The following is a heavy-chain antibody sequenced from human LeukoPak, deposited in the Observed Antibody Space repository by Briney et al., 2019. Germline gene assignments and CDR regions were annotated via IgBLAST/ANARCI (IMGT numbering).Heavy chain of an antibody. CDR2: MNPNSGNT. D-gene: IGHD2-8*01. CDR1: GYTFTSYD. CDR3: TGQQDPPDCSNDICSSTTAFDY. Sequence: ASVTVSCKASGYTFTSYDINWVRQATGQGLEWMGWMNPNSGNTGYAQKFQGRVTMTRDTSRSTAYMELSGLRSEDTGVYYCTGQQDPPDCSNDICSSTTAFDYWGQGTLVTVSS. V-gene: IGHV1-8*01. J-gene: IGHJ4*02.